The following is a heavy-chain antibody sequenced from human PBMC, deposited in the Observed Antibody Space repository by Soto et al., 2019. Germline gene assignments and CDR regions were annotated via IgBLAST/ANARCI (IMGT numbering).Heavy chain of an antibody. V-gene: IGHV3-23*01. Sequence: EVQILESGGGSVQPGGSLRLSCAASGFTFSNFAMSWVRHAPGKGLECVSEITGSTGTTYYADSVRGRFIISGDKSKNTLHLQMNSLRAEDTAVYYCAKDTSSSPYYMDVWGKGTTVTVSS. D-gene: IGHD2-2*01. J-gene: IGHJ6*03. CDR1: GFTFSNFA. CDR2: ITGSTGTT. CDR3: AKDTSSSPYYMDV.